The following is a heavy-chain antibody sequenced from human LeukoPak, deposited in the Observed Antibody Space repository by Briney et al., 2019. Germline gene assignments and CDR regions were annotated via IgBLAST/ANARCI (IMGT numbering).Heavy chain of an antibody. J-gene: IGHJ6*03. D-gene: IGHD6-19*01. Sequence: GGSLRLSCAASGFTFSSYEMNWVRQAPGKGLEWVSGINWNGGSTGYADSVKGRFTISRDNAKNSLYLQMNSLRAEDTALYYCARVGDPVAGSYYYYYYMDVWGKGTTVTVSS. CDR3: ARVGDPVAGSYYYYYYMDV. CDR1: GFTFSSYE. V-gene: IGHV3-20*04. CDR2: INWNGGST.